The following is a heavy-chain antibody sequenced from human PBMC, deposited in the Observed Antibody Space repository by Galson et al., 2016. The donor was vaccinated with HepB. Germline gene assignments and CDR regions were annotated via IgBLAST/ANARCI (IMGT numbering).Heavy chain of an antibody. CDR1: DDSISTYY. CDR2: IYHTGST. J-gene: IGHJ2*01. CDR3: ARGGVVVITKRWFFDL. Sequence: SETLSLTCTVSDDSISTYYWSWIRQSPGRGLEWIGYIYHTGSTIYNPSLKSRVTISMDTSKKQFSLNLYSVTAADTAVYYCARGGVVVITKRWFFDLWGRGTLVTVSS. D-gene: IGHD3-22*01. V-gene: IGHV4-59*01.